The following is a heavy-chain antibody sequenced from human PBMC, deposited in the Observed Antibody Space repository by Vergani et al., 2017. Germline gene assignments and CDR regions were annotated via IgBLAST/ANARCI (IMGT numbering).Heavy chain of an antibody. D-gene: IGHD2-8*01. CDR1: GYTFTGYY. V-gene: IGHV1-2*02. CDR3: ARVPYAINAGYYYGMDV. J-gene: IGHJ6*02. Sequence: QVQLVQSGAEVKKPGASVKVSCKASGYTFTGYYMHWVRQAPGQGLEWMGWINPNSGGTNYAQKFQGRVTMTRDTSISTAYMELSRLRSDDTAVYYCARVPYAINAGYYYGMDVWGQGTTVTVS. CDR2: INPNSGGT.